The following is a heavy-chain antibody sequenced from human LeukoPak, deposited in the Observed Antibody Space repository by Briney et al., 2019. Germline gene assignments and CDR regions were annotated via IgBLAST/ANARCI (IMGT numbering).Heavy chain of an antibody. D-gene: IGHD5-24*01. CDR2: IYTSGST. J-gene: IGHJ3*02. CDR3: AREMAPSWGAFDI. Sequence: SETLSLTCTVSGISISNYYWSWLRQPAGKGLEWIGRIYTSGSTNYNPSLKSRVTMSVDTATNQFSLKLSSVTAADTALYYCAREMAPSWGAFDIWGQGTMVTVSS. CDR1: GISISNYY. V-gene: IGHV4-4*07.